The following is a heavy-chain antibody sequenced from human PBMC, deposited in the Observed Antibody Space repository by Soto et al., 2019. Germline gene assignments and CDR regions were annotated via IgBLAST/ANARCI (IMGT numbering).Heavy chain of an antibody. CDR3: ARERHYDSSGSYWYLDL. CDR2: IKQDGSEK. V-gene: IGHV3-7*01. Sequence: GGSLRLSCGASGFTFSSYWMSWVRQAPGKGLEWVANIKQDGSEKYYVDSVKGRFTISRDNAKNSLYLQMNSLRAEDTAVYYCARERHYDSSGSYWYLDLWGRGTLVTVSS. CDR1: GFTFSSYW. J-gene: IGHJ2*01. D-gene: IGHD3-22*01.